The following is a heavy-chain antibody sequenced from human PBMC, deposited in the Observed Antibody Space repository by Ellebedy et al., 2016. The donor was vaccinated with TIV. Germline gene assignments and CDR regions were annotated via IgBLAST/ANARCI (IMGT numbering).Heavy chain of an antibody. CDR1: GFTFNSYS. D-gene: IGHD2-21*02. CDR3: ARDGAAYCGGDCTSPFDY. Sequence: GESLKISCAASGFTFNSYSMNWVRQSPGKGLEWVSYISISNNIYYADSVKGRFTISRDNAKNSLYLQMNSLRDEETAVYYGARDGAAYCGGDCTSPFDYWGQGTLVTVSS. J-gene: IGHJ4*02. V-gene: IGHV3-48*02. CDR2: ISISNNI.